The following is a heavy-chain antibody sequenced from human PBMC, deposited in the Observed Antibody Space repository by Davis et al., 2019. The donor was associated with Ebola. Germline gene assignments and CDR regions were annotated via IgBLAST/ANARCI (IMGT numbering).Heavy chain of an antibody. V-gene: IGHV3-7*01. Sequence: GESLKISCAASGFTFSSSWMSWVRQAPGKGLEWVANIKQDGSEKYYVDSVKGRFTVSRDNAKNSLYLQMNSLRDEDKAVYYCTREAAGANDYWGQGTLVTVSA. CDR3: TREAAGANDY. CDR2: IKQDGSEK. CDR1: GFTFSSSW. D-gene: IGHD4/OR15-4a*01. J-gene: IGHJ4*02.